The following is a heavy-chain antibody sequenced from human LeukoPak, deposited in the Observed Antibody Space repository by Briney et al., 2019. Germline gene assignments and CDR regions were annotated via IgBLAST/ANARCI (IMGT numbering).Heavy chain of an antibody. Sequence: GGSLRLSCAGSGFTFSSYGVHWVRQAPGKGLEWVAVISYDGSNKYYADSVKGRFTISRDNSKNTLYLQMNSLRAEDTAVYYCAKDREWLEYFDYWGQGTLVTVSS. J-gene: IGHJ4*02. V-gene: IGHV3-30*18. CDR2: ISYDGSNK. CDR1: GFTFSSYG. D-gene: IGHD6-19*01. CDR3: AKDREWLEYFDY.